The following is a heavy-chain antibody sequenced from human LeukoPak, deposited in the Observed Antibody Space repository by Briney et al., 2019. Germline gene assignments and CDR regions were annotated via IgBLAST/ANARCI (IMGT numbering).Heavy chain of an antibody. V-gene: IGHV3-30*03. D-gene: IGHD1-26*01. J-gene: IGHJ4*02. CDR3: ARGGSVSARHDY. Sequence: GGSLRLSCAASGFTFSSYSMNWVRQAPGKGLEWVAVISYDGSNKYYADSVKGRFTISRDNSKNTLYLQMNSLRAEDTAVYYCARGGSVSARHDYWGQGTLVTVSS. CDR1: GFTFSSYS. CDR2: ISYDGSNK.